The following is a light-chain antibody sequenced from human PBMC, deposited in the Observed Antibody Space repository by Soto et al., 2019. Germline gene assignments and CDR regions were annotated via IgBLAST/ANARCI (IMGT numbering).Light chain of an antibody. CDR2: KAS. J-gene: IGKJ1*01. CDR1: QTISSW. V-gene: IGKV1-5*03. CDR3: QHYNSYSEA. Sequence: DIHVTHSPSFVSSSLVGRVTITCRASQTISSWLAWYQQKPGKAPKLLIYKASTLKSGVPSRFSGSGSGTEFTLTISSLQPDDFATYYCQHYNSYSEAFGQGTKVDIK.